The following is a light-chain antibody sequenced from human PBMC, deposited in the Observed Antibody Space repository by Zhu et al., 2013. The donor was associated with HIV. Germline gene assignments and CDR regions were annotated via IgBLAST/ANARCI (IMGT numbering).Light chain of an antibody. Sequence: DIQMTQSPSTLSASVGDRVTITCRASQNINTWLAWYQQKPGEVPKVLIYKASNLETGVPSRFSGSGSGTEFTLTISSLQPDDFATYYCQQYNSYSTFGQGTKVEIK. CDR1: QNINTW. CDR2: KAS. CDR3: QQYNSYST. V-gene: IGKV1-5*03. J-gene: IGKJ1*01.